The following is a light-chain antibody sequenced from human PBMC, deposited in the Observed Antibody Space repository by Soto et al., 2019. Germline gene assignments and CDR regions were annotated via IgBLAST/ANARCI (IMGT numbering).Light chain of an antibody. J-gene: IGKJ5*01. Sequence: EIVLTQSPGSPSSSPGARATLSCQASQSVSSGYVAWYQQKPGQSPRLLMYGAGNRASGIPDRFRGSGSGTDFTLTISRLEPEDFAVFYCQQYGTSEIIFGQGTRLEN. CDR1: QSVSSGY. CDR2: GAG. V-gene: IGKV3-20*01. CDR3: QQYGTSEII.